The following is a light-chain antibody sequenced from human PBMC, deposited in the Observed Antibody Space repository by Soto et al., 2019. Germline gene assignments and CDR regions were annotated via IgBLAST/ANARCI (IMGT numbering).Light chain of an antibody. CDR2: EVT. J-gene: IGLJ3*02. V-gene: IGLV2-14*01. CDR1: SSDVGGYNY. CDR3: SSYASSSTLV. Sequence: QSALTQPASVSGSPGQPITISCTGTSSDVGGYNYVSWYQQHPGKAPKLMIYEVTNRPSGVSNRFSGSKSGNTASLTISGLRAEDEADYYCSSYASSSTLVFGGGTQRTVL.